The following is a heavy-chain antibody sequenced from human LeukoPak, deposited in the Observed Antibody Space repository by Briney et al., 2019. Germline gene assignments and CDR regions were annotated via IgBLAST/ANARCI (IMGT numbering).Heavy chain of an antibody. D-gene: IGHD1-26*01. Sequence: SETLSLTCAVYGGSFSGYYWSWIRQPPGKGLEWIGEINHSGSTNYNPSLKSRVTTSVDTSKNQFSLKLSSVTAADTAVYYCARGHRRIVGATTANYNWFDPWGQGTLVTVSS. CDR3: ARGHRRIVGATTANYNWFDP. CDR2: INHSGST. J-gene: IGHJ5*02. V-gene: IGHV4-34*01. CDR1: GGSFSGYY.